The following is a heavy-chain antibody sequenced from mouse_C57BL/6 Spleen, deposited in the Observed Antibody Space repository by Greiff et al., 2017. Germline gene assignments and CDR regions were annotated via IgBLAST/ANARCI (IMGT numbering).Heavy chain of an antibody. CDR3: ARGDGDGFDY. D-gene: IGHD3-3*01. CDR1: GYTFTSYW. CDR2: IDPSDSYT. Sequence: QVQLQQPGAELVRPGTSVKLSCKASGYTFTSYWMHWVKQRPGQGLEWIGVIDPSDSYTNYNQKFKGKATLTVDTSSITAYMQLSSLSSEDSAVYYCARGDGDGFDYWGQGTTLTVSS. J-gene: IGHJ2*01. V-gene: IGHV1-59*01.